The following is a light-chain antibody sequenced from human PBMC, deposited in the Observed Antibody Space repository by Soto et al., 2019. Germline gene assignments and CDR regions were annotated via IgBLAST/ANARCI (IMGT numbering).Light chain of an antibody. CDR3: QQYNNWPQYT. CDR1: QSVSSN. CDR2: GAS. J-gene: IGKJ2*01. Sequence: EIVMTQSPATLSVSPGERATLSCSASQSVSSNLAWYQQKPGQAPRLLIYGASTRATGIPARFSGSGSGTEVTLTISSLQSEDFAVDYCQQYNNWPQYTFGQGTKLASK. V-gene: IGKV3-15*01.